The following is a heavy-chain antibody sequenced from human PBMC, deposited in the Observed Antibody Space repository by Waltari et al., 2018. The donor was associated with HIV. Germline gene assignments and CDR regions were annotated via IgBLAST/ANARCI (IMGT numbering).Heavy chain of an antibody. Sequence: QVQLQESGPGLVKPSETLSLTCTVSGGSLSSYYWSWIRQPPGKGLEWIGYIYYSGSTNYNPSLKSRVTISVDTSKNQFSLKLSSVTAADTAVYYCARDRFTTRNYYYYGMDVWGQGTTVTVSS. V-gene: IGHV4-59*01. J-gene: IGHJ6*02. D-gene: IGHD3-22*01. CDR2: IYYSGST. CDR3: ARDRFTTRNYYYYGMDV. CDR1: GGSLSSYY.